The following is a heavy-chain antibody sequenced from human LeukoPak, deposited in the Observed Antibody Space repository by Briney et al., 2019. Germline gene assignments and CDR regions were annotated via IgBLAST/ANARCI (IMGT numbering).Heavy chain of an antibody. Sequence: GGSLRLSCAASGFTFSSYAMHWVRQAPGKGLEWVAVISYDGSNKYYADSVKGRFTISRDNSKNTLYLQMNSLRAEDTAVYYCATIGYDFWSGTGEGIAAFTPAFDYWGQGTLVTVSS. CDR2: ISYDGSNK. J-gene: IGHJ4*02. CDR1: GFTFSSYA. V-gene: IGHV3-30-3*01. CDR3: ATIGYDFWSGTGEGIAAFTPAFDY. D-gene: IGHD3-3*01.